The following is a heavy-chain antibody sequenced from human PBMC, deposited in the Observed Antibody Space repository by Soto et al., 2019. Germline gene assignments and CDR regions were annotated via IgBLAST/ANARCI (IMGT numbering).Heavy chain of an antibody. V-gene: IGHV4-31*03. D-gene: IGHD4-4*01. CDR2: IYYSGST. Sequence: SETLSLTCTVSGGSISSGGYYWSWIRQHPGKGLEWIGYIYYSGSTYYNPSLKSRVTISVDTSKNQFSLKLSSVTAADTAVYYCARDGDYSNYRNKGWFDPWGQGTLVTVS. CDR3: ARDGDYSNYRNKGWFDP. J-gene: IGHJ5*02. CDR1: GGSISSGGYY.